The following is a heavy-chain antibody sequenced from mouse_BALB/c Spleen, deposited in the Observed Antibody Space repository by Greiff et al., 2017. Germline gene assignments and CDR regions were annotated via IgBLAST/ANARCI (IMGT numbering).Heavy chain of an antibody. CDR3: ARWDYGSSYPFAY. J-gene: IGHJ3*01. CDR1: GYAFSSYW. V-gene: IGHV1-80*01. D-gene: IGHD1-1*01. Sequence: VQLQQSGAELVRPGSSVKISCKASGYAFSSYWMNWVKQRPGQGLEWIGQIYPGDGDTNYNGKFKGKATLTADKSSSTAYMQLSSLTSEDSAVYFCARWDYGSSYPFAYWGQGTLVTVSA. CDR2: IYPGDGDT.